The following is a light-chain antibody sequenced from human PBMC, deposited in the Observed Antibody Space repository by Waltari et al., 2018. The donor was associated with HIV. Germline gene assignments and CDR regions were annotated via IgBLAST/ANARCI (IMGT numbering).Light chain of an antibody. CDR2: IVT. CDR1: SSDITTYAY. Sequence: QSALTQPASVSGSPGPSITISCSGSSSDITTYAYVSCYKKKPDKAPKLLIFIVTDRHSGVSRRFSGSKSGNTASLTISGLQPDDEADYYCSSYTTDNTVVFGGGTRLTVL. V-gene: IGLV2-14*03. CDR3: SSYTTDNTVV. J-gene: IGLJ2*01.